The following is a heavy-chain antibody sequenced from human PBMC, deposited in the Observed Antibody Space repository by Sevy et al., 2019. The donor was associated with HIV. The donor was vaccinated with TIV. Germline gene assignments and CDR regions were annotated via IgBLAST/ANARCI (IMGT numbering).Heavy chain of an antibody. J-gene: IGHJ4*02. V-gene: IGHV3-7*01. D-gene: IGHD3-10*01. Sequence: GESLKISCAASGFTFSTYWMTWVRQAPGKGLEWVANINQDGSKKNYVDSMKGRFTISRDNAKNSLYVQMNSLGAEDTAVYYCARVGIFEGSESHFRFIDYWGQGILVTVSS. CDR2: INQDGSKK. CDR1: GFTFSTYW. CDR3: ARVGIFEGSESHFRFIDY.